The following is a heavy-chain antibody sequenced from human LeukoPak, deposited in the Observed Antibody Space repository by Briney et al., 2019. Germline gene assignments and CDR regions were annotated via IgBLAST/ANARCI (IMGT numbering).Heavy chain of an antibody. CDR2: IYHSGST. CDR3: AKSGGYGLIDY. CDR1: GYSISSGYY. Sequence: SETLSLTCTVSGYSISSGYYWGWIRQPPGKGLEWIGEIYHSGSTYYNASLQSRVTISIDTSKNQFSLRLNSVTAADTAMYYCAKSGGYGLIDYWGQGTLVTVSS. V-gene: IGHV4-38-2*02. J-gene: IGHJ4*02. D-gene: IGHD1-26*01.